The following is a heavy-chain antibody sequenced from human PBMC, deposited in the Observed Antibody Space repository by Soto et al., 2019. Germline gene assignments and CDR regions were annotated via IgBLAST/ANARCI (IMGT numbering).Heavy chain of an antibody. V-gene: IGHV4-31*03. D-gene: IGHD4-17*01. CDR2: IYYSGST. CDR3: ARGLSVTLFDN. CDR1: GGSISTGGYY. Sequence: QVQLRESGPGLVKPSQTLSLTCTVSGGSISTGGYYWTWIRQHPGKGLEWIGYIYYSGSTYYNPSLKSRVTISVDTSKNQFSLKLSSVTAADTDVYYCARGLSVTLFDNWGQGTLVTVSS. J-gene: IGHJ4*02.